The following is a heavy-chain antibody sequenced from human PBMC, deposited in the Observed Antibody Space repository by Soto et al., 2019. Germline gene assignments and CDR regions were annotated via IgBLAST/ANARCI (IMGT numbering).Heavy chain of an antibody. CDR3: VRDGGRATVPTLDFDY. CDR1: GYTFTGYY. V-gene: IGHV1-2*04. CDR2: INPNSGGT. Sequence: QVQLVQSGAEVKKPGASVKVSCKASGYTFTGYYIHWVRQAPGQGLEWMGWINPNSGGTNYAQKCQGWVTMTRDTSLSTAYMELSRLRSDDTAVYYCVRDGGRATVPTLDFDYWGQGTLVTVSS. J-gene: IGHJ4*02. D-gene: IGHD3-16*01.